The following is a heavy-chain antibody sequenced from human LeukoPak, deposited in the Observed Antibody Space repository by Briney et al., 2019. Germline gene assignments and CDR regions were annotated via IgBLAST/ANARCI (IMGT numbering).Heavy chain of an antibody. V-gene: IGHV3-30-3*01. CDR1: GFTFSSYT. D-gene: IGHD3-22*01. CDR2: ISYDGSNK. CDR3: APSSSGYYVHFDY. J-gene: IGHJ4*02. Sequence: PGGSLRLSCAASGFTFSSYTMHWVRQAPGKGLEWVAVISYDGSNKYYADSVKARFTISRDNSKNTLYLQMNSLRADDTAVYYCAPSSSGYYVHFDYWGQGTLVTVSS.